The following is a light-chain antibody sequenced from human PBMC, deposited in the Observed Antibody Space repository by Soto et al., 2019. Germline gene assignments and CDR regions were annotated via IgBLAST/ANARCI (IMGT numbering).Light chain of an antibody. CDR1: QDITNY. J-gene: IGKJ2*02. V-gene: IGKV1-33*01. CDR2: DVF. Sequence: DIQMTQSPSSLSASVGDRVTITCQTDQDITNYLNWYQQKPGEAPELLIYDVFKLKTGVPSRFIGGQSGTDFTFTISSLQPEDVATYYCQQSGTFGQGTNLEI. CDR3: QQSGT.